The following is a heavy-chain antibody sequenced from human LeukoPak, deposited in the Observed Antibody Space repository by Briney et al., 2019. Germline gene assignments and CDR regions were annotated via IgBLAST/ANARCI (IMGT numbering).Heavy chain of an antibody. CDR2: ISAYNGNT. D-gene: IGHD1-26*01. J-gene: IGHJ3*02. V-gene: IGHV1-18*01. CDR1: GGTFSSYA. CDR3: ARATPYSGDPEWMLLAFDI. Sequence: ASVKVSCKASGGTFSSYAISWVRQAPGQGLEWMGWISAYNGNTNYAQKLQGRVTMTTDTSTSTAYMELRSLRSDDTAVYYCARATPYSGDPEWMLLAFDIWGQGTMVTVSS.